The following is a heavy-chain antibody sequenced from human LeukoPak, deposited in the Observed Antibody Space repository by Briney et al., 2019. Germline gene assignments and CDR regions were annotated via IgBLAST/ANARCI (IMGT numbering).Heavy chain of an antibody. Sequence: GGSLRLSCAASGFTVSSNYMSWVSQAPGKGLEGGSVIYSGGSTYYADSVKGRFTITRDNSKNTLYLQMNSMRAEDTAVYYCARERGAPLVGSDAFDSRGQGTMVTASS. CDR2: IYSGGST. V-gene: IGHV3-53*01. CDR1: GFTVSSNY. D-gene: IGHD1-26*01. CDR3: ARERGAPLVGSDAFDS. J-gene: IGHJ3*02.